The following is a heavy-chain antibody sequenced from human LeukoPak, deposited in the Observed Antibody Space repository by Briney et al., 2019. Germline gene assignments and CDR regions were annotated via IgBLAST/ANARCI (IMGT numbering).Heavy chain of an antibody. D-gene: IGHD3-3*01. Sequence: PSQTLSLTCTVSGGSISSGSYYWSWIRQPAGKGLECIGRIYTSGSTNYNPSLKSRVTISVDTSTNQFSLKLRSVTAADTAVYYCARADARSRSWFDPWGQGTLVTVSS. CDR3: ARADARSRSWFDP. CDR1: GGSISSGSYY. J-gene: IGHJ5*02. V-gene: IGHV4-61*02. CDR2: IYTSGST.